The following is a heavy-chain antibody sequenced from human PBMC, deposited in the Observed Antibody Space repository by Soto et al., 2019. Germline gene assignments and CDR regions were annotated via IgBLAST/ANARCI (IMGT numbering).Heavy chain of an antibody. CDR2: INPNGGVT. CDR1: GDSFNDYY. V-gene: IGHV1-2*04. J-gene: IGHJ6*03. CDR3: ARERGGATATLDYYYFYMDV. D-gene: IGHD5-12*01. Sequence: QVQLVQSGAEVRKPGASVTVSCRSSGDSFNDYYIHWVRQAPGQGFEWMGWINPNGGVTKYAQKFQGWVSMARDTANRTVYMQLRRLRSDDTAVYYWARERGGATATLDYYYFYMDVWGTGTTVTVSS.